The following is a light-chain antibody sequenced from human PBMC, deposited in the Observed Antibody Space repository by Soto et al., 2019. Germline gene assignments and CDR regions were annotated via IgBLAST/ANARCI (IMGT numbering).Light chain of an antibody. CDR1: SSDVGGYNF. CDR2: DVN. Sequence: QSALTQPASVSGSPGQSITISCTGISSDVGGYNFVSWYQQHPGKVPKLMIFDVNRRPSGVSDRFSGSKSGNTASLTISGLQAEDECDYYCCSYTSSSTHVFGSGTKLTVL. J-gene: IGLJ1*01. V-gene: IGLV2-14*03. CDR3: CSYTSSSTHV.